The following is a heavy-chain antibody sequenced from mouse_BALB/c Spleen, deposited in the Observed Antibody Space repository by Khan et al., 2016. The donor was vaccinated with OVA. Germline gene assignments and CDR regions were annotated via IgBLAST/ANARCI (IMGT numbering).Heavy chain of an antibody. CDR2: INTYTGEP. V-gene: IGHV9-3-1*01. Sequence: QIQLVQSGPELKKPGETVKISCKASGYTFINFGMNWVQQSPGKALKWMGWINTYTGEPTYADDFKGRFAFSLETSASTAYLQINNLKNEDTATXFGARPPYFSYTLDYWGQGTSVTVSS. CDR1: GYTFINFG. J-gene: IGHJ4*01. CDR3: ARPPYFSYTLDY. D-gene: IGHD2-10*01.